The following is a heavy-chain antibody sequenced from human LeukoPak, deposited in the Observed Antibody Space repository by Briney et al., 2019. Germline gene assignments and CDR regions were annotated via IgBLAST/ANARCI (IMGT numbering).Heavy chain of an antibody. D-gene: IGHD3-22*01. J-gene: IGHJ3*02. Sequence: GGSLRLSCAASGFTFSSYGMSWVRQAPGKGLEWVSTISGSGGITYYADSVRGRFTISRDNSKNALYLQMNSLRAEDTAVYYCAKTPYYDSSGYAHAFDIWGQGTMVTVSS. CDR2: ISGSGGIT. V-gene: IGHV3-23*01. CDR3: AKTPYYDSSGYAHAFDI. CDR1: GFTFSSYG.